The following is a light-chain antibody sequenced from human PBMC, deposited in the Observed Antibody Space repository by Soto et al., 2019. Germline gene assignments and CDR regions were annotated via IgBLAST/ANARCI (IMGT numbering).Light chain of an antibody. J-gene: IGLJ3*02. Sequence: QSVLTQPPSVSGAPGQRVTISCTGSSSNIGADYDVHWYQQLPGTAPKLLIYGNSNRPSGVPDRFSGSKSGTSASLAITGLQPEDEADYYCQSYDSSLSGVVFGGGTKLTVL. V-gene: IGLV1-40*01. CDR3: QSYDSSLSGVV. CDR2: GNS. CDR1: SSNIGADYD.